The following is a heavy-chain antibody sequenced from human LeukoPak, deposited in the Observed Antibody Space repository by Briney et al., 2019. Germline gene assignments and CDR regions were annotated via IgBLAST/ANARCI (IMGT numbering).Heavy chain of an antibody. D-gene: IGHD4-17*01. V-gene: IGHV1-2*02. CDR1: GYTFSGHY. CDR3: ARVVGFGDYPFDY. J-gene: IGHJ4*02. Sequence: ASVKVSCKASGYTFSGHYMHWVRQAPGQGLEWMGWIYPNSGGTNYARKFQGRVTMTRDTSISTAYMELRRLKSDDTAMYYCARVVGFGDYPFDYWGQGTLVTVSS. CDR2: IYPNSGGT.